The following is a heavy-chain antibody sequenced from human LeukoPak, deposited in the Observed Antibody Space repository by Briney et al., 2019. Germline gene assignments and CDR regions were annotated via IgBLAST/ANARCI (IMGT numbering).Heavy chain of an antibody. J-gene: IGHJ4*02. V-gene: IGHV4-30-2*01. CDR2: IYHSGST. Sequence: SQTLSLTCAVSGGSISSGGYSWSWIRRPPGKGLEWIGYIYHSGSTYYNPSLKSRVTISVDRSKNQFSLKLSSVTAADTAVYYCARAQEAAAGGFDYWGQGTLVTVSS. D-gene: IGHD6-13*01. CDR1: GGSISSGGYS. CDR3: ARAQEAAAGGFDY.